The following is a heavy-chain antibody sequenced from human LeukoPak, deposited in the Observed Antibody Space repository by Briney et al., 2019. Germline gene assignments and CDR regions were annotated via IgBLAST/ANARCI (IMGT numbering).Heavy chain of an antibody. V-gene: IGHV4-59*08. D-gene: IGHD6-13*01. CDR3: ARLSHIAEAGAYSYHSLTI. Sequence: SETLSLTRSFSGGSISDNSWSWLRPPPGKGREWIGHIHYTWSNDYNPPLKSRVTLSLDTPKNQFSLKVSSVTAADTAVYYCARLSHIAEAGAYSYHSLTIWSQGTTVTVSS. J-gene: IGHJ6*02. CDR1: GGSISDNS. CDR2: IHYTWSN.